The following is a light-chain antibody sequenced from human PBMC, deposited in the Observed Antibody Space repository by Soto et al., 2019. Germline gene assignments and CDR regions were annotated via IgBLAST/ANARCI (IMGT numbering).Light chain of an antibody. J-gene: IGLJ1*01. V-gene: IGLV2-14*01. CDR3: ASYTISSTPLYV. Sequence: HSALTQPASVSGSPGQSITISCTGTSSDVGASNYVSWYQQYPGMAPKLMIYDVSNRPSGVSNRFSGSKSGNTASLTISGLQAEDEADYYCASYTISSTPLYVFGTGTKLTVL. CDR2: DVS. CDR1: SSDVGASNY.